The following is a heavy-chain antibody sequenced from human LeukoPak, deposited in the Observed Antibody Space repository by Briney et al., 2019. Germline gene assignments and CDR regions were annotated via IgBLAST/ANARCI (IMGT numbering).Heavy chain of an antibody. V-gene: IGHV4-31*03. CDR3: AREVAAFDI. CDR2: IYYSGST. CDR1: GGSISSGGYS. J-gene: IGHJ3*02. Sequence: SSQTLSLTCTVSGGSISSGGYSWSWIRQHPGKGLEWIGYIYYSGSTYYNPSLKSRVTISVDTSKNQFSLKLSSVTAADTAVYYCAREVAAFDIWGQGTMVTVSS.